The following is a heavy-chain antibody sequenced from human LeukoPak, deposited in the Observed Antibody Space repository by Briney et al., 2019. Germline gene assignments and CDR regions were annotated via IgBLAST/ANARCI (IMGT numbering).Heavy chain of an antibody. J-gene: IGHJ4*02. CDR1: GYTFTSYY. Sequence: ASVKVSCKASGYTFTSYYMHWARQAPGQGLEWKGIINPSGGSTSYAQKFQGRVTMTRDTSTSTVYMELSSLRSEDTAVYYCARGALRYFDWSSRGLDYWGQGTLVTVSS. V-gene: IGHV1-46*01. CDR2: INPSGGST. CDR3: ARGALRYFDWSSRGLDY. D-gene: IGHD3-9*01.